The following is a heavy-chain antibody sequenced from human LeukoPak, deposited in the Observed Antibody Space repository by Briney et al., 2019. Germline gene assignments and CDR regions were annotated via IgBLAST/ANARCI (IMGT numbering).Heavy chain of an antibody. CDR2: INLNSGGT. V-gene: IGHV1-2*06. D-gene: IGHD1-26*01. J-gene: IGHJ4*02. CDR1: GYTFTSYG. Sequence: GASVKVSCKASGYTFTSYGISWVRQAPGQGLEWMGRINLNSGGTYYAQNFQGRVTMTRDTSISTAYVELSRLTSDDTAVYYCARDLSSTSNWEFDYWGQGTLVTVSS. CDR3: ARDLSSTSNWEFDY.